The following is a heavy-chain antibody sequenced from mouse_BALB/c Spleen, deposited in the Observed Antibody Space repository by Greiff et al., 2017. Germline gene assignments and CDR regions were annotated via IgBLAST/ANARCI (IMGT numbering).Heavy chain of an antibody. CDR1: GYTFTSYW. V-gene: IGHV1-87*01. D-gene: IGHD1-1*01. CDR3: NAYYGSSPFAY. Sequence: VQLQESGAELARPGASVKLSCKASGYTFTSYWMQWVKQRPGQGLEWIGAIYPGDGDTRYTQKFKGKATLTADKSSSTAYMQLSSLTSEDTAVYYCNAYYGSSPFAYWGQGTLVTVSA. J-gene: IGHJ3*01. CDR2: IYPGDGDT.